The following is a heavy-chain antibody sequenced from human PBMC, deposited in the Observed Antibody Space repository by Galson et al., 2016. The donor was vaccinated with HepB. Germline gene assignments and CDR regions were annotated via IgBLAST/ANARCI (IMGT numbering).Heavy chain of an antibody. CDR3: ARSYLLGRGFGW. Sequence: CAISGDSVSSNSAGWYWIRQSPSRGLEWLGRTYYRSKWHFDYAESVESRITINPDISRNQFSLQLNSVTPEDTAVYYCARSYLLGRGFGWWGQGTLVTVSS. J-gene: IGHJ4*02. CDR1: GDSVSSNSAG. D-gene: IGHD7-27*01. V-gene: IGHV6-1*01. CDR2: TYYRSKWHF.